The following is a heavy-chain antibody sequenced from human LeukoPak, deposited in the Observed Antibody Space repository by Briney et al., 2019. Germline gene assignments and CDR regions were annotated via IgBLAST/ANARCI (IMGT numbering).Heavy chain of an antibody. CDR3: AKGVTTTVTTYFDY. D-gene: IGHD4-17*01. V-gene: IGHV3-30*04. CDR1: GFTFSSYA. J-gene: IGHJ4*02. CDR2: ISYDGSNK. Sequence: GRSLRLPCAASGFTFSSYAMHWVRQAPGKGLEWVAVISYDGSNKYYADSVKGRFTISRDNSKNTLYLQMNSLRAEDTAVYYCAKGVTTTVTTYFDYWGQGTLVTVSS.